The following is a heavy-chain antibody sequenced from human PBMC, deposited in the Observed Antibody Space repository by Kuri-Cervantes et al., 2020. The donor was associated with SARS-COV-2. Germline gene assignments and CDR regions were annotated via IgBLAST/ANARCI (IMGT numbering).Heavy chain of an antibody. CDR2: IYISGST. CDR3: ARSAGTIFGAVTGESRSYYGMDV. CDR1: GDSISSYY. J-gene: IGHJ6*02. D-gene: IGHD3-3*01. Sequence: SETLSLTCTVSGDSISSYYWSWIRQPAGKGLEWIGRIYISGSTDYNPSLKSRVTMSVDTSRNQFSLKLSSVTAADTAVYYCARSAGTIFGAVTGESRSYYGMDVWGQGTTVTVSS. V-gene: IGHV4-4*07.